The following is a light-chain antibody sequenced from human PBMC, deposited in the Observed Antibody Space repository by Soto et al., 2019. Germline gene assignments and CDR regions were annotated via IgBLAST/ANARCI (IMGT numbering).Light chain of an antibody. J-gene: IGLJ1*01. V-gene: IGLV2-14*01. Sequence: QSALTQPRSVSGSPGQSVTISCTGTSSDVGGYNYVSWYQQHPGKAPKLMIYEVSNRPSGVSNRFSGSKSGNTASLTISGLQAEDEADYYCSSYTSSSTFYVFGTGTKVTVL. CDR1: SSDVGGYNY. CDR2: EVS. CDR3: SSYTSSSTFYV.